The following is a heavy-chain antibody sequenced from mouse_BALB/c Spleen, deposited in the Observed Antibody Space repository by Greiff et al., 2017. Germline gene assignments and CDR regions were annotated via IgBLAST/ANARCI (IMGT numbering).Heavy chain of an antibody. V-gene: IGHV5-17*02. J-gene: IGHJ4*01. CDR1: GFTFSSFG. Sequence: EVMLVESGGGLVQPGGSRKLSCAASGFTFSSFGMHWVRQAPEQGLEWVAYISSGSSTIYYADTVKGRFTISRDNPKNTLFLQMTSLRSEDTAMYYCARDYGSSYAMDYWGQGTSVTVSS. D-gene: IGHD1-1*01. CDR3: ARDYGSSYAMDY. CDR2: ISSGSSTI.